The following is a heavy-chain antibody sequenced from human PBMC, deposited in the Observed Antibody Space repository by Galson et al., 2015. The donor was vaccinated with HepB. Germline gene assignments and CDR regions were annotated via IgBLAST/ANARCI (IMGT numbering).Heavy chain of an antibody. CDR1: GYTFANYW. CDR3: ARRERSCFDGNCDFYWFGS. D-gene: IGHD2-21*01. CDR2: IYPGDFDT. J-gene: IGHJ5*01. Sequence: QSGAEVKKPGESLKISCKASGYTFANYWIGWVRQMPGKGLEWMGIIYPGDFDTRYSPSFQGRVSMSADKSITTVYLQWSSLKASDTAIYYCARRERSCFDGNCDFYWFGSWGQGTLVTVSS. V-gene: IGHV5-51*01.